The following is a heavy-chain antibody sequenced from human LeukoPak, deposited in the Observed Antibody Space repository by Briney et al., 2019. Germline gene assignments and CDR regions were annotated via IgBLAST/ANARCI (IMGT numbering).Heavy chain of an antibody. Sequence: GGSLRLFCAASGFTFINYGMHWVRQSPGKELEWVAFIRYDGGNKYYADSVKGRFTISRDNSKNTLYLQMNSLRAEDTAVYYCAKDRDSSTWYFDYWGQGTLVTVSS. CDR1: GFTFINYG. CDR2: IRYDGGNK. V-gene: IGHV3-30*02. CDR3: AKDRDSSTWYFDY. J-gene: IGHJ4*02. D-gene: IGHD6-13*01.